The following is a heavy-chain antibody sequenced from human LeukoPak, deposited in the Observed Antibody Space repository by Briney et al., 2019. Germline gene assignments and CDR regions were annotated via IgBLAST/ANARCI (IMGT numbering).Heavy chain of an antibody. V-gene: IGHV3-7*01. D-gene: IGHD2-21*02. CDR3: ARDIVVVTAILDY. J-gene: IGHJ4*02. CDR1: GFTFSSYT. Sequence: PGGSLRLSCGASGFTFSSYTMNWVRQAPGKGLEWVANIKQDGSEKYYVDSVKGRFTISRDNAKNSLYLQMNSLRAEDTAVYYCARDIVVVTAILDYWGQGTVVTVSS. CDR2: IKQDGSEK.